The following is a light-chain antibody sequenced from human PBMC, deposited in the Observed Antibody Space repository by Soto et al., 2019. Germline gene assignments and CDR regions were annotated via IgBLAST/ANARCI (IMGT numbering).Light chain of an antibody. V-gene: IGLV8-61*01. CDR3: VLYMGSGIWV. J-gene: IGLJ3*02. CDR1: SGSVSSSYF. CDR2: NTN. Sequence: QTVVTQEPSLSVSPGRTVTLTCGLTSGSVSSSYFPSWYQQTPGKAPRTLIYNTNTRSSGVPDRFSGSILGNKAALTITGAQTDDESDYYCVLYMGSGIWVFGGGTKVTV.